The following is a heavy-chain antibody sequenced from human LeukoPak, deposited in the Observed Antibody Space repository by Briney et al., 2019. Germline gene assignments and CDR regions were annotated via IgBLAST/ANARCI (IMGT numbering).Heavy chain of an antibody. CDR3: AKNPTKYGDYVDY. D-gene: IGHD4-17*01. CDR1: GFTFSSYG. CDR2: IWYDGSNK. V-gene: IGHV3-33*06. Sequence: QPGGSLRLSCAASGFTFSSYGMHWVRQAPGKGLEWVAVIWYDGSNKYYADSVKGRYTISRDNSKNTLYLQMNSLRAEDTAVYYCAKNPTKYGDYVDYWGQGTLVTVSS. J-gene: IGHJ4*02.